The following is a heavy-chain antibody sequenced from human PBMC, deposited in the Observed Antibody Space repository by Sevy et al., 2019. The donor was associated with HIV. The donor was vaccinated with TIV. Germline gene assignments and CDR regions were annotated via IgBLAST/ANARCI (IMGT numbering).Heavy chain of an antibody. D-gene: IGHD2-15*01. CDR1: GFNLTDYY. CDR2: ISGGDTTT. Sequence: GGYLRLSCAASGFNLTDYYINWIRQAPGKGLEWISYISGGDTTTYYSDSVKGRFTVSRDNAKNSVFLQMISLRAGDTAVYYCAAISGYCRDGTCYAGTWIDQWGEGSLVTVSS. J-gene: IGHJ4*02. CDR3: AAISGYCRDGTCYAGTWIDQ. V-gene: IGHV3-11*01.